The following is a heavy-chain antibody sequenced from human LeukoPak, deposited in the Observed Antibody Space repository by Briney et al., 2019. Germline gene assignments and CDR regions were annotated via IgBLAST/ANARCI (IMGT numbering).Heavy chain of an antibody. CDR1: GGSMSPYH. CDR2: IYYSGST. J-gene: IGHJ4*02. CDR3: ARLESHSYGYHLLS. V-gene: IGHV4-59*08. Sequence: SETLSLTCTVSGGSMSPYHWGWIRQPPGKGLEWTGYIYYSGSTNYNPSLKSRVTISVDTSKNQFSLKLSSVTAADTAVYYCARLESHSYGYHLLSWGQGTLVTVSS. D-gene: IGHD5-18*01.